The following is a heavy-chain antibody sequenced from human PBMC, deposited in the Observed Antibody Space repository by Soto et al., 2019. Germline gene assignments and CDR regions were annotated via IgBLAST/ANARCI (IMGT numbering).Heavy chain of an antibody. CDR1: GFTFSSYG. Sequence: QVQLVESGGGVVQPGRSLRLSCAASGFTFSSYGMHWVRQAPGKGLEWVAVIWYDGSNKYYADSVKGRFTISRDNSKNTLYLQMNSLSAEDTAVYYCARDERGLGGNSYYYWGQGTLVTVSS. CDR2: IWYDGSNK. V-gene: IGHV3-33*01. D-gene: IGHD2-15*01. J-gene: IGHJ4*02. CDR3: ARDERGLGGNSYYY.